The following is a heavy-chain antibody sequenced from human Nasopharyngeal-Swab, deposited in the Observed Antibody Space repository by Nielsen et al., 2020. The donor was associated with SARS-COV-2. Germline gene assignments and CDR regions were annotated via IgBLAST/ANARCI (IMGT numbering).Heavy chain of an antibody. J-gene: IGHJ5*02. Sequence: SETLSLTCVVYGGSFSGYYWSWVRQPPGKGLEWIGEVNHTGSTNYNPPLKNRVIMSVDTSKDQFSLKLTSVTAADTAVYYCARLHGGDYSGFVDIGWFDPWGQGTQVTVSS. V-gene: IGHV4-34*01. CDR3: ARLHGGDYSGFVDIGWFDP. CDR1: GGSFSGYY. D-gene: IGHD2-15*01. CDR2: VNHTGST.